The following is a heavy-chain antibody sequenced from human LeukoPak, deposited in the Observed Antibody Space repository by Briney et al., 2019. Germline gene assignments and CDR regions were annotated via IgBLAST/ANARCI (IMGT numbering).Heavy chain of an antibody. D-gene: IGHD3-9*01. CDR2: ISAYNGNT. Sequence: VASVKVSCKASGHTFTSYGISWVRQAPGQGLEWMGWISAYNGNTNYAQKLQGRVTMTTDTSTSTAYMELRSLRSDDTAVYYCAREPHRGDFDWLFPHYYYYGMDVWGQGTTVTVSS. V-gene: IGHV1-18*01. CDR3: AREPHRGDFDWLFPHYYYYGMDV. J-gene: IGHJ6*02. CDR1: GHTFTSYG.